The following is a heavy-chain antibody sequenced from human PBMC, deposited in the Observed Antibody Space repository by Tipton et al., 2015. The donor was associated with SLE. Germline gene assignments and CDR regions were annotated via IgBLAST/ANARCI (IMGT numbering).Heavy chain of an antibody. CDR1: GGSISSNSYY. CDR3: ARLMVRGVIIDY. CDR2: IYHSGST. D-gene: IGHD3-10*01. J-gene: IGHJ4*02. V-gene: IGHV4-39*07. Sequence: TLSLTCTVSGGSISSNSYYWGWIRQPPGKGLEWIGSIYHSGSTYYNPSLKSRVTISVDTSKNQFSLKLSSVTAADTAVYYCARLMVRGVIIDYWGQGTLVTVSS.